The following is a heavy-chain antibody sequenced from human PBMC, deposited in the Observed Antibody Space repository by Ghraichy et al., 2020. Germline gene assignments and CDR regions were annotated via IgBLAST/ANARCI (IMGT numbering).Heavy chain of an antibody. Sequence: SQTLSLTCTVSGGSISSYYWSWIRQPPGKGLEWIGYIYYSGSTNYNPSLKSRVTISVDTSKNQFSLKLSSVTAADTAVYYCARGVEEVDGMDVWGQGTTVTVSS. J-gene: IGHJ6*02. V-gene: IGHV4-59*01. CDR3: ARGVEEVDGMDV. CDR2: IYYSGST. CDR1: GGSISSYY.